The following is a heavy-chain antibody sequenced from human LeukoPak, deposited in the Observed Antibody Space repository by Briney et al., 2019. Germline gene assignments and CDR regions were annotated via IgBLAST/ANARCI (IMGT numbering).Heavy chain of an antibody. J-gene: IGHJ4*02. CDR3: ANGFDDYVWGSYRLDY. V-gene: IGHV3-30*18. CDR2: ISYDGSNK. CDR1: GFTFSSYG. Sequence: GGSLRLSCAASGFTFSSYGMHWVRQAPGKGLEWVAVISYDGSNKYYADSVKGRFTISRDNSKNTLYLQMNSLRAEDTAVYYCANGFDDYVWGSYRLDYWGQGTLVTVSS. D-gene: IGHD3-16*02.